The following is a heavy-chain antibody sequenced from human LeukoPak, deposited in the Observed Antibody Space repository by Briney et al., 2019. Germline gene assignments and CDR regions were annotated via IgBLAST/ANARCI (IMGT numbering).Heavy chain of an antibody. Sequence: SETLSLTRTLSGGSLSIYYWSCIPQPPGKGQWWIGYIYYSGSTNYNPSLKSRVTISVDTSKNQFSLKLSSVTAADTAVYYCARDVRGYSSSWYYFDYWGQGTLVTVSS. D-gene: IGHD6-13*01. V-gene: IGHV4-59*01. CDR3: ARDVRGYSSSWYYFDY. CDR2: IYYSGST. CDR1: GGSLSIYY. J-gene: IGHJ4*02.